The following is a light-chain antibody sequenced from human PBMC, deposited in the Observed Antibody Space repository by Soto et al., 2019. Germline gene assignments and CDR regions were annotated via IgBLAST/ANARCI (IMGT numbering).Light chain of an antibody. J-gene: IGLJ1*01. CDR2: DVS. CDR1: SSDVGGYNY. CDR3: TSYTSSSTLLV. V-gene: IGLV2-14*01. Sequence: QSALTQPASVSGSPGQSITISCTGTSSDVGGYNYVSWYQQHPGKAPKLMIYDVSNRPSGVSNRFSGSKSGNTASLTISGLQAEAGADYYCTSYTSSSTLLVFGTGPKLTVL.